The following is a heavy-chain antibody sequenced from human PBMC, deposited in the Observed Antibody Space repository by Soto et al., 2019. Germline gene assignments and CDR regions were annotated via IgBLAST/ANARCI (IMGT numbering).Heavy chain of an antibody. CDR2: IFYSGPT. V-gene: IGHV4-31*03. Sequence: SETLSLTCTVSGDSITSGVHYWSWIRQLPGKGLEWIGYIFYSGPTYYNPSLKSRVTISVDTSKNQFSLKLSSVTAADTAVYYCARDLPPGDAFDIWGQGTMVTVSS. CDR1: GDSITSGVHY. J-gene: IGHJ3*02. CDR3: ARDLPPGDAFDI.